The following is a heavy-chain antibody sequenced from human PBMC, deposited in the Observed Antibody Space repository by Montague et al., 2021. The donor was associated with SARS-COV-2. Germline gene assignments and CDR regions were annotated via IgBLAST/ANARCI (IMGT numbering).Heavy chain of an antibody. Sequence: SETLSLTCRVSGDSISTSTWWTWVRQTPGKGLEWIGEILHSGTINYNPSLKSRVSISVDKSNNQFSLRLSSLIAAETAVYYCATLSRRTAAGTRDYFGLDVWGQGTTVVVSS. D-gene: IGHD6-13*01. CDR3: ATLSRRTAAGTRDYFGLDV. CDR2: ILHSGTI. V-gene: IGHV4-4*02. J-gene: IGHJ6*02. CDR1: GDSISTSTW.